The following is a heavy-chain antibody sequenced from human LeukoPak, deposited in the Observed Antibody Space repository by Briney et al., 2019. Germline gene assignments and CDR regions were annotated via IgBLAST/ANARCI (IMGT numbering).Heavy chain of an antibody. J-gene: IGHJ4*02. CDR1: GFTFSSYW. CDR3: AKEGEQWLAFDY. CDR2: IKQDGSEK. V-gene: IGHV3-7*01. Sequence: PGGSLRLSWAASGFTFSSYWMSWVRQAPGKGLEWVANIKQDGSEKYYVDSVKGRFTISRDNAKNSLYLQMNSLRAEDTAVYYCAKEGEQWLAFDYWGQGTLVTVSS. D-gene: IGHD6-19*01.